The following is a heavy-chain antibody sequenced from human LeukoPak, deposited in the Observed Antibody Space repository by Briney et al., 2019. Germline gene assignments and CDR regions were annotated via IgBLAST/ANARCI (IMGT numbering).Heavy chain of an antibody. CDR1: GYTFTSYD. CDR3: ARDVSKRGDGNWFDP. CDR2: MNPNSGNT. V-gene: IGHV1-8*01. Sequence: GASVKVSCKASGYTFTSYDINWVRQATGQGLEWMGWMNPNSGNTGYAQKFQGRVTMTRNTSISTAYMELSSLRSEDTAVHYCARDVSKRGDGNWFDPWGQGTLVTVSS. D-gene: IGHD3-10*01. J-gene: IGHJ5*02.